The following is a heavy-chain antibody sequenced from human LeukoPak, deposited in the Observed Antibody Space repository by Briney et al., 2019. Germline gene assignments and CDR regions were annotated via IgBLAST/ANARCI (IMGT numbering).Heavy chain of an antibody. CDR3: AKDLGGTGSYFSY. D-gene: IGHD1-26*01. J-gene: IGHJ4*02. CDR2: ISYDGSNK. V-gene: IGHV3-30*18. Sequence: GGSLRLSCIASGFTFSSYGMHWVRQTPGKGLEWVALISYDGSNKVYADSVKGRFTISRDNSKNTLSLQMNSLRAEDTALYYCAKDLGGTGSYFSYWGQGTLVTVSS. CDR1: GFTFSSYG.